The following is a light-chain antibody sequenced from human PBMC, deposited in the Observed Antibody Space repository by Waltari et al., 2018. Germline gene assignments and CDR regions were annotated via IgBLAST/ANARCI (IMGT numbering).Light chain of an antibody. J-gene: IGKJ4*01. CDR3: QQYGSSPLT. V-gene: IGKV3-20*01. CDR1: QSVSSSY. Sequence: EIVLTQSPGTLSLSQGERATLSCRASQSVSSSYLAWYQQKPGQAPRLLIYGASSRATGIPDRFSGSGSGTDFTLTISRLEPEDFAVYYCQQYGSSPLTFGGGTKVEIK. CDR2: GAS.